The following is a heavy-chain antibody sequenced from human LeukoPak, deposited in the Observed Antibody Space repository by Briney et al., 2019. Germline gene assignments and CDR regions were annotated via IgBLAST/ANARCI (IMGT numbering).Heavy chain of an antibody. CDR2: IYTSGST. V-gene: IGHV4-61*02. CDR3: ARLGGLDDY. J-gene: IGHJ4*02. CDR1: GGSISSGSYY. D-gene: IGHD7-27*01. Sequence: SQTLSLTCTVSGGSISSGSYYWSWIRQPAGKGLEWIGRIYTSGSTNYNPSLKSRVTISIDTSKNQFSLTLSSVTAADTAVYYCARLGGLDDYCGQGTLVTVSS.